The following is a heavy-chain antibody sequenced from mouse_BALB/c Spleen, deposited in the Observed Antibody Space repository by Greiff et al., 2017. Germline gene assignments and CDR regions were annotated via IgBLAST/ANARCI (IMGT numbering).Heavy chain of an antibody. CDR1: GYTFTDYE. V-gene: IGHV1-15*01. CDR3: AFFYDGYPYAMDD. D-gene: IGHD2-3*01. J-gene: IGHJ4*01. CDR2: IDPETGGT. Sequence: QVQLQQSGAELVRPGASVTLSCKASGYTFTDYEMHWVKQTPVHGLEWIGAIDPETGGTAYNQKFKGKATLTADKSSSTAYMELRSLTSEDTAVYYCAFFYDGYPYAMDDWGQGTSVTVSS.